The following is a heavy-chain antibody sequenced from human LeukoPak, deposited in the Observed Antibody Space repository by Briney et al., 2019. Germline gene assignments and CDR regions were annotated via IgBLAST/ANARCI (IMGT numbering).Heavy chain of an antibody. CDR1: GFTFSSYA. CDR3: AKDNLLQYDSSGYPDY. J-gene: IGHJ4*02. V-gene: IGHV3-23*01. D-gene: IGHD3-22*01. Sequence: TGGSLRLSCAASGFTFSSYAMSWVRQAPGKGLEWVSAISGSGGSTYCADSVKGRFTISRDNSKNTLYLQMNSLRAEDTAVYYCAKDNLLQYDSSGYPDYWGQGTLVTVSS. CDR2: ISGSGGST.